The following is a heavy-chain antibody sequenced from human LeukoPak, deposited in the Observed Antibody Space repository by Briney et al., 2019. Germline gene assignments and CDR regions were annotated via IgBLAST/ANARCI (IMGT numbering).Heavy chain of an antibody. Sequence: GGSLRLSCAASGFTFSSYEIHWVRQAPGKGLEWVSKIGGIGSIMYADSVRGRFTISTDSAKSSVYLQMNSLRAEDTAVYYCARRLPYYGMDVWGQGTTVTVSS. CDR2: IGGIGSIM. CDR3: ARRLPYYGMDV. V-gene: IGHV3-48*03. J-gene: IGHJ6*02. CDR1: GFTFSSYE.